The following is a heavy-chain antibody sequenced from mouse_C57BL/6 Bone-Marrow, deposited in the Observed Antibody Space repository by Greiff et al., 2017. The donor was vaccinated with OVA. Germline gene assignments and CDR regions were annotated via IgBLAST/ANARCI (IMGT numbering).Heavy chain of an antibody. CDR3: ARQDWDYGSILDY. D-gene: IGHD1-1*01. Sequence: VHVKQSGAELVRPGSSVKMSCKTSGYTFTSYGINWVKQRPGQGLEWIGYIYIGNGYTEYNEKFKGKATLTSDTSSSTAYMQLSSLTSEDSAIYFCARQDWDYGSILDYWGQGTTLTVSS. J-gene: IGHJ2*01. V-gene: IGHV1-58*01. CDR2: IYIGNGYT. CDR1: GYTFTSYG.